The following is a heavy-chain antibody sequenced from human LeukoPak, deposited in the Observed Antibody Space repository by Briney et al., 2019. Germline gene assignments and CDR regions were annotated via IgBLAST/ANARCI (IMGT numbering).Heavy chain of an antibody. Sequence: ASVKVSCRASGYTFTGYYMHWVRQAPGQGLEWMGWINPNSGGTNYAQKFQGRVTMTRDTSISTAYMELSRLGSDDTAVYYCARASHYDFWSGYLPTYYFDYWGQGTLVTVSS. CDR2: INPNSGGT. CDR1: GYTFTGYY. J-gene: IGHJ4*02. D-gene: IGHD3-3*01. V-gene: IGHV1-2*02. CDR3: ARASHYDFWSGYLPTYYFDY.